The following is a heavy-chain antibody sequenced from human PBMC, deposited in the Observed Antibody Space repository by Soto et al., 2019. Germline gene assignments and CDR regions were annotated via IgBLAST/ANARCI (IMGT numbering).Heavy chain of an antibody. CDR3: ARGDYYDSSGYPSDAFDI. CDR1: GGTFSSYA. CDR2: IIPIFGTA. Sequence: GASVKVSCKASGGTFSSYAISWVRQAPGQGLEWMGGIIPIFGTANYAQKFQGRVTITADESTSTAYMELSSLRSEDTAVYYCARGDYYDSSGYPSDAFDIWGQGTMVTVS. D-gene: IGHD3-22*01. V-gene: IGHV1-69*13. J-gene: IGHJ3*02.